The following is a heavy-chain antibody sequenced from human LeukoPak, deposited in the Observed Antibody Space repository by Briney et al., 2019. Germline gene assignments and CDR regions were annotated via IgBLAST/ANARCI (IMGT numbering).Heavy chain of an antibody. V-gene: IGHV3-23*01. J-gene: IGHJ5*02. CDR2: ISSSGEYT. Sequence: GGSLRLSCAASGFTFSAYAMTWVRQAPGKGLEWVSSISSSGEYTYYIDSVKGRFTISRDNFKKTVSLQMNSLRGEDTAVYYCAKDAQRGFDYSNSLEHWGQGSLVIVSS. D-gene: IGHD4-11*01. CDR1: GFTFSAYA. CDR3: AKDAQRGFDYSNSLEH.